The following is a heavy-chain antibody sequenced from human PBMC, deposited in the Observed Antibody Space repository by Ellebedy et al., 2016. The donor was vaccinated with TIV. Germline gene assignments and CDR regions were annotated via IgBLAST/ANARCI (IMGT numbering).Heavy chain of an antibody. J-gene: IGHJ4*02. CDR1: GFTFSSYA. CDR3: AKTCHPPLSGYSYGYGSTSRPYYFDY. V-gene: IGHV3-30*04. D-gene: IGHD5-18*01. CDR2: IWYDGSNK. Sequence: GESLKISXAASGFTFSSYAMHWVRQAPGKGLEWVAVIWYDGSNKYYADSVKGRFTISRDNSKNTLYLQMNSLRAEDTAVYYCAKTCHPPLSGYSYGYGSTSRPYYFDYWGQGTLVTVSS.